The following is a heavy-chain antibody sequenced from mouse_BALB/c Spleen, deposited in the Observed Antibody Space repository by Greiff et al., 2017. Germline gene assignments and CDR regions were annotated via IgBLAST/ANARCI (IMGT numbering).Heavy chain of an antibody. J-gene: IGHJ4*01. CDR1: GFTFSDYY. V-gene: IGHV5-4*02. Sequence: DVKLVESGGGLVQPGGSRKLSCAASGFTFSDYYMYWVRQTPEKRLEWVATISDGGSYTYYPDSVKGRFTISRDNANNNLYLQISSLKSEDTAMYDCAIDPPLLTGAMGYWGQGTSVTVSA. CDR3: AIDPPLLTGAMGY. D-gene: IGHD1-2*01. CDR2: ISDGGSYT.